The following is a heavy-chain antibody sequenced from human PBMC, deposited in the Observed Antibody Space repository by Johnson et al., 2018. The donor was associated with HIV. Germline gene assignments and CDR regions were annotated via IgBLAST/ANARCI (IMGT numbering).Heavy chain of an antibody. CDR3: AKDLNPDNWNPDAFDI. CDR1: GFTFSSYA. V-gene: IGHV3-30*04. D-gene: IGHD1-20*01. CDR2: ISYDGSDK. J-gene: IGHJ3*02. Sequence: QVHLVESGGGLVQPGGSLRLSCAASGFTFSSYAMHWVRQAPAKGLEWVAVISYDGSDKDYADSVKGRFTISRDNSKSTLYLQMSSLRVEDTAVYYCAKDLNPDNWNPDAFDIWGQGTMVTVSS.